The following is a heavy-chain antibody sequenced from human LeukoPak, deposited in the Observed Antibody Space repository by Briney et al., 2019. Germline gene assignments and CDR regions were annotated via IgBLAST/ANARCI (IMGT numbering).Heavy chain of an antibody. Sequence: GGSLRLSCAASGFTFSSYAMSWVRQAPGKGLEWVSAISGSGGSTYYADSVKGRFTISRDNSKNTLYLQMNSLRAEDTAVYYCARMGGGSSSNYWGQGTLVTVSS. V-gene: IGHV3-23*01. D-gene: IGHD6-6*01. J-gene: IGHJ4*02. CDR3: ARMGGGSSSNY. CDR1: GFTFSSYA. CDR2: ISGSGGST.